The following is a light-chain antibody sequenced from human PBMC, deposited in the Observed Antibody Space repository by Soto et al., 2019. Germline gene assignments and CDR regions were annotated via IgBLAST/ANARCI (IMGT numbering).Light chain of an antibody. V-gene: IGKV1-5*01. CDR2: DAS. J-gene: IGKJ1*01. CDR3: KQYNSNTGA. CDR1: QTISSW. Sequence: DIQMTQSPSTLSGSVGDRVTITCRASQTISSWLAWYQQKPGKAPKLLIYDASSLESGVPSRFSGSGSGTEFTLTISTLQPDDFATYYCKQYNSNTGAFGQGTKVDIK.